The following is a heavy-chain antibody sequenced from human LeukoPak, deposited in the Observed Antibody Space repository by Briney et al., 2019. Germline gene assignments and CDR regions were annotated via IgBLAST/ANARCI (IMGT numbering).Heavy chain of an antibody. Sequence: GGSLRLSCAASGFTFSSYSMNWVRQAPGKGLEWVSSISSSSSYTYYADSVKGRFTISRDNSKNTVYLRMKSLRADDTAVYYCARGGTEGPYYWNDQHYYYYMEVWGKGTTVTVSS. J-gene: IGHJ6*03. CDR2: ISSSSSYT. CDR3: ARGGTEGPYYWNDQHYYYYMEV. V-gene: IGHV3-21*04. CDR1: GFTFSSYS. D-gene: IGHD1-20*01.